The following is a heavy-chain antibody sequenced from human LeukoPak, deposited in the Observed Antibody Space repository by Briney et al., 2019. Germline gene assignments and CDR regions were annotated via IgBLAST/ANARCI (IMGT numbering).Heavy chain of an antibody. V-gene: IGHV3-21*01. CDR2: ISSSSYI. J-gene: IGHJ4*02. D-gene: IGHD3-16*01. CDR3: AREAVGSYAGGIDY. Sequence: GGSLRLSCAASGFTFSSYAMSWVRQAPGKGLEWVSSISSSSYIYYADSVKGRFTISRDNAKNSLYLQMNSLRAEDTAVYYCAREAVGSYAGGIDYWGQGTLVTVSS. CDR1: GFTFSSYA.